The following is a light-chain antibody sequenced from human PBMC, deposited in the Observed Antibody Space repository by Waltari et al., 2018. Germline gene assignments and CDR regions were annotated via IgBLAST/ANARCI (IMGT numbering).Light chain of an antibody. V-gene: IGKV4-1*01. J-gene: IGKJ1*01. Sequence: DIVMTQSPDSLAVSLGERATINCKSSPSVLYSSNNKNYLTWYQQKPGQPPKLLIYWASTRESGVPDRFSGSGSGTDFTLTISSLQAEDVAVYYCQQYYSILWTFGQGTKVDIK. CDR2: WAS. CDR3: QQYYSILWT. CDR1: PSVLYSSNNKNY.